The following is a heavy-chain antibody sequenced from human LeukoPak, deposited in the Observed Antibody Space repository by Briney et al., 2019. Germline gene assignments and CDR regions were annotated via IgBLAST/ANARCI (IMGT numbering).Heavy chain of an antibody. D-gene: IGHD2-8*01. CDR1: GFPFSDFS. CDR2: TNSCGTTT. J-gene: IGHJ4*02. Sequence: GGSLRLSCAPSGFPFSDFSMTWLRQAPGKGLEWLSTTNSCGTTTYYAESVKGLFNIYRDNSKNALYPKMSSLSVADTALYYCTKQSYARSLGEGGPGTLVTVSS. CDR3: TKQSYARSLGE. V-gene: IGHV3-23*01.